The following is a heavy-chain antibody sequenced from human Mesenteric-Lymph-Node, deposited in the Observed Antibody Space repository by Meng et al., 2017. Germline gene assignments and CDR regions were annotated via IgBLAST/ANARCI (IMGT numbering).Heavy chain of an antibody. CDR1: GGTFSSYA. CDR3: ARGSMTRRRLYYFDY. D-gene: IGHD4-11*01. Sequence: SVKVSCKASGGTFSSYAISWGRQAPGQGREWMGGIIPIFGTANYAQKFQGRVTITTDESTSTAYMELSSLRSEDTAVYYCARGSMTRRRLYYFDYWGQGTLVTVSS. CDR2: IIPIFGTA. J-gene: IGHJ4*02. V-gene: IGHV1-69*05.